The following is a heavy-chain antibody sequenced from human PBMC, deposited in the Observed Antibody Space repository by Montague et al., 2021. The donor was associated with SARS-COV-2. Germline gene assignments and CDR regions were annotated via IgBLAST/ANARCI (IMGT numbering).Heavy chain of an antibody. J-gene: IGHJ4*02. CDR2: IDWDDDK. V-gene: IGHV2-70*01. Sequence: PALVKPTKTLTLTCTFSGFSLSTSGMCVSWIRQPPGKALEWLALIDWDDDKYYSTSLKTRLTISKDTSKNQVVLTMTNMGPVDTATYYCARTYYDILPNLYYFDYWGQGTLVTVSS. CDR1: GFSLSTSGMC. D-gene: IGHD3-9*01. CDR3: ARTYYDILPNLYYFDY.